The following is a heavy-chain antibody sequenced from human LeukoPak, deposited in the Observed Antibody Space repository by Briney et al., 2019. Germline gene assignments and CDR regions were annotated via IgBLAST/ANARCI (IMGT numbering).Heavy chain of an antibody. J-gene: IGHJ4*02. Sequence: GGSLRLSCAASGFTFDDYTMHWVRQAPGKGLEWVSLISWGGGSTYYADSVKGRFTISRDNSKNSLYLQMNSLRTEDTALYYCAKVSLHHSSGPFDYWGQGTLVTVSS. V-gene: IGHV3-43*01. D-gene: IGHD3-22*01. CDR1: GFTFDDYT. CDR3: AKVSLHHSSGPFDY. CDR2: ISWGGGST.